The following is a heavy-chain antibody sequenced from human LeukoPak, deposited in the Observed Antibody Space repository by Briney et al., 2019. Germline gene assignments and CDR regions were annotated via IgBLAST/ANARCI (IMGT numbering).Heavy chain of an antibody. V-gene: IGHV3-11*04. D-gene: IGHD3-9*01. CDR1: GFTFSDYY. Sequence: GGSLRLSCAASGFTFSDYYMSWIRQAPGKGLEWVSYISSSGSTIYYADSVKGRFTITRDNAKNSLYLQMNSLRAEDTAVYYCARLHYDILTGYYDNWFDPGGQETLVTVSS. CDR2: ISSSGSTI. J-gene: IGHJ5*02. CDR3: ARLHYDILTGYYDNWFDP.